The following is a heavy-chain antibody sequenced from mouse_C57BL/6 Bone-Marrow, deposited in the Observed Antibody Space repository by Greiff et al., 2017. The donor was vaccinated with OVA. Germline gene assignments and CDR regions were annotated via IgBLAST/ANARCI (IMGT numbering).Heavy chain of an antibody. Sequence: EVHLVESGGGLVQPKGSLKLSCAASGFSFNTYAMNWVRQAPGKGLEWVARIRSKSNNYATSYADSVKDRFTISRDDSESMLYLQMNNLKTEDTAMYYCVSLDSSGYYAMDYWGQGTSVTVSS. J-gene: IGHJ4*01. CDR3: VSLDSSGYYAMDY. D-gene: IGHD3-2*02. V-gene: IGHV10-1*01. CDR1: GFSFNTYA. CDR2: IRSKSNNYAT.